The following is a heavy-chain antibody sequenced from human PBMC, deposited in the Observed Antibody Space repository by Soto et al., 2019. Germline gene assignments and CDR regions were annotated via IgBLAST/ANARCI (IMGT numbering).Heavy chain of an antibody. CDR1: GYTFTRNS. V-gene: IGHV1-18*04. J-gene: IGHJ5*02. CDR3: ARGGVYAVDH. CDR2: ISTNNGNT. Sequence: QIQLVQSGGELRKPGASVKVSCKTSGYTFTRNSISWVRQAPGQGLEWMGWISTNNGNTEFAQKFQGRVTLTTDTSTSTAYMELTSLRSDDTAIYYCARGGVYAVDHWGQGTLVTVSS. D-gene: IGHD4-17*01.